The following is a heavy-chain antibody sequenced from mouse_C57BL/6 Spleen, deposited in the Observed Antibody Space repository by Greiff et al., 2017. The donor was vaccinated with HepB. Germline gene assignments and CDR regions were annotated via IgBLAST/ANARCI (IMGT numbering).Heavy chain of an antibody. CDR1: GYTFTSYW. CDR2: IDPSDSYT. Sequence: VQLQQPGAELVMPGASVKLSCKASGYTFTSYWMHWVKQRPGQGLEWIGEIDPSDSYTNYNQKFKGKSTLTVDKSSSTAYMQLSSLTSEDSSVYYCARSSGEYAMDCWGQGTSVTVSS. J-gene: IGHJ4*01. D-gene: IGHD3-2*02. CDR3: ARSSGEYAMDC. V-gene: IGHV1-69*01.